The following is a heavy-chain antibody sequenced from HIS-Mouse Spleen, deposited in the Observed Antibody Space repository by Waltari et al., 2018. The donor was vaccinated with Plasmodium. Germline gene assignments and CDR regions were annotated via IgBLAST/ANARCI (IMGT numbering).Heavy chain of an antibody. J-gene: IGHJ4*02. CDR1: GFTFSSYS. CDR2: ISSSSSYI. CDR3: ARDRSAAALLGY. D-gene: IGHD6-13*01. Sequence: EVQLVESGVGLVKPGGSLRLSCAASGFTFSSYSMTWVRQAPGKGLEWVSSISSSSSYIYYADSVKGRFTISRDNAKNSLYLQMNSLRAEDTAVYYCARDRSAAALLGYWGQGTLVTVSS. V-gene: IGHV3-21*01.